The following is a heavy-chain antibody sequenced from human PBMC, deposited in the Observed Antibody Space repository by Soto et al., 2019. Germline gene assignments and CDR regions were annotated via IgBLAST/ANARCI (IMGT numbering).Heavy chain of an antibody. CDR3: ATDAITMVRGVIFPRGAFDI. V-gene: IGHV1-18*04. CDR2: MSAYNGNT. CDR1: GYTFTSYG. Sequence: ASGKGSCKASGYTFTSYGMSSVRQAPGQEHERMGWMSAYNGNTIYAQKLQGRVTMTEDTSTNTAYMELSSLRSEDTAVYYCATDAITMVRGVIFPRGAFDIWGQGTMVTVSS. J-gene: IGHJ3*02. D-gene: IGHD3-10*01.